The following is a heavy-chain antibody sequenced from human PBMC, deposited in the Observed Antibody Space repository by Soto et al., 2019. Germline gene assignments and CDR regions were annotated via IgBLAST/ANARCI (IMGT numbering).Heavy chain of an antibody. CDR2: INPSGGST. CDR3: ATSRTYYYDSRGYPTGAFDI. CDR1: GYTFTSYY. Sequence: ASVKVSCKASGYTFTSYYMHWVRQAPGQGLEWMGIINPSGGSTSYAQKFQGRVTMTRDTSTSTVYMELSSLRSEDTAVYYCATSRTYYYDSRGYPTGAFDIWGQGTMVTVSS. D-gene: IGHD3-22*01. J-gene: IGHJ3*02. V-gene: IGHV1-46*01.